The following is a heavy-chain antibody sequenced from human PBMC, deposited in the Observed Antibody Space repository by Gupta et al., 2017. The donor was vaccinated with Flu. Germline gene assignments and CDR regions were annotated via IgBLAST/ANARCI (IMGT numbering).Heavy chain of an antibody. V-gene: IGHV4-39*01. CDR2: IYNSGST. J-gene: IGHJ5*02. Sequence: QLQLQESGPGLLEPAENLSVTCRMSGCSVRGCGYFWGWIRPRPGTGLEWIGIIYNSGSTYYNPSFKRRVTMSVDTSKKQFSPKVSSVTAADTAVYYCARRAAKRSTSSGRWFDPWGQGTLVTVSS. D-gene: IGHD6-6*01. CDR3: ARRAAKRSTSSGRWFDP. CDR1: GCSVRGCGYF.